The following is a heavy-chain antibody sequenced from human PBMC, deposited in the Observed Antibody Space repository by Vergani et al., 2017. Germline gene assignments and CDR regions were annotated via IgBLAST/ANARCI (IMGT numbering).Heavy chain of an antibody. Sequence: EVQLVESGGGLVQPGGSLKLSCAASGFTFSGSAMHWVRQASGKGLEWVGRIRSKANSYATAYAASVKGRFTISRDDSKKTAYLQMNSLKTEDTAVYYCTRLRLGASDYWGQGTLVTVSS. V-gene: IGHV3-73*02. CDR3: TRLRLGASDY. D-gene: IGHD3-16*01. CDR2: IRSKANSYAT. CDR1: GFTFSGSA. J-gene: IGHJ4*02.